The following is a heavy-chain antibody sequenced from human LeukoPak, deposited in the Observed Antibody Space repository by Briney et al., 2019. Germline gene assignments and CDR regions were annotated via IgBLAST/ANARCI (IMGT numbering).Heavy chain of an antibody. CDR1: GFTFSSYS. Sequence: GGSLRLSCAASGFTFSSYSMNWVRQAPGKGLEWVSSISSSSSYIYYADSVKGRFTISRDNAKNSLYLQMNSLRAEDTAVYYCARWLELWPSIGYYGMDVWGQGTTVTVSS. J-gene: IGHJ6*02. D-gene: IGHD5-18*01. CDR2: ISSSSSYI. V-gene: IGHV3-21*01. CDR3: ARWLELWPSIGYYGMDV.